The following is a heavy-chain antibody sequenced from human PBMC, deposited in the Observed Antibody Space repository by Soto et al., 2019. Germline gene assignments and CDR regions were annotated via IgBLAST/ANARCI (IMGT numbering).Heavy chain of an antibody. J-gene: IGHJ4*02. D-gene: IGHD3-10*01. CDR2: ISGGGDTT. CDR3: AKGRGGSGSLTPRVDF. Sequence: EVQLLESGGGLVQPGGSLSFPGTASGFTCKNYAMTWVRQPPGKGRKWISAISGGGDTTSYADSVKGRFTVSREGSKNTLYLQMSSLRAEDTALYYCAKGRGGSGSLTPRVDFWGQGTLVTVSS. V-gene: IGHV3-23*01. CDR1: GFTCKNYA.